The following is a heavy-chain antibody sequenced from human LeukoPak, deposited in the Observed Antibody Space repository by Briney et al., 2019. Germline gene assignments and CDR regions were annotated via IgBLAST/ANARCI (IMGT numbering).Heavy chain of an antibody. D-gene: IGHD6-6*01. V-gene: IGHV3-23*01. Sequence: GGSLRLSCAASGFTFNSYAMSCVLQAPGKGLEWISAITDTGGDTYHADSVKGRFTISGDNSKNTLYLQMNSLRAEDTATYYCAKGSSSSRPYYFDHWAPGTLVTVSS. CDR2: ITDTGGDT. CDR3: AKGSSSSRPYYFDH. J-gene: IGHJ4*02. CDR1: GFTFNSYA.